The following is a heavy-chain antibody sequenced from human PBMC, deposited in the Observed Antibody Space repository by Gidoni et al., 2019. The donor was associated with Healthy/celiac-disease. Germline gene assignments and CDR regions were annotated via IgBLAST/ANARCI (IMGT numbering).Heavy chain of an antibody. D-gene: IGHD6-13*01. CDR2: FIPIFGTA. J-gene: IGHJ6*02. V-gene: IGHV1-69*01. Sequence: QVQPVQSGAAVKKPGSSVTVTCKASGGTFSSYAICWVRQAPGQGLEWMGGFIPIFGTANDAQKFQGRVTITADESTSTAYMGLSSLRSEDTAVYYCARQKGVSSSWYGVDVWGQGTTVTVSS. CDR3: ARQKGVSSSWYGVDV. CDR1: GGTFSSYA.